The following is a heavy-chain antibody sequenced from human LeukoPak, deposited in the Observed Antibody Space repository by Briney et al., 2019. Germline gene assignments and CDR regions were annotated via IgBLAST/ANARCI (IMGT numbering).Heavy chain of an antibody. CDR2: INSDGSST. CDR1: GFTFSSYW. CDR3: ARPQDGGGVDY. J-gene: IGHJ4*02. V-gene: IGHV3-74*01. Sequence: GGSLRLSCAASGFTFSSYWMHLVRQAPGKGLVWVSRINSDGSSTSYADSVKGRFTISRDNAKNTLYLQMNSLRAEDTAVYYCARPQDGGGVDYWGQGTLVTVSS. D-gene: IGHD3-16*01.